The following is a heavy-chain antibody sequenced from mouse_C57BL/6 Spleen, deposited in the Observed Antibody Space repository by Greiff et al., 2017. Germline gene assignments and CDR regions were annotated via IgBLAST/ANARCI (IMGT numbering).Heavy chain of an antibody. CDR2: IWSDGST. CDR3: AIPGHGYSYAMDY. J-gene: IGHJ4*01. V-gene: IGHV2-6*03. CDR1: GFSLTSYG. D-gene: IGHD2-3*01. Sequence: QVQLQESGPGLVAPSQSLSITCTVSGFSLTSYGVHWVRQPPGKGLEWLVVIWSDGSTTYNSALKSRLSISKDNSKSQVFLKMNSLQTDDTAMYYCAIPGHGYSYAMDYWGQGTSVTVSS.